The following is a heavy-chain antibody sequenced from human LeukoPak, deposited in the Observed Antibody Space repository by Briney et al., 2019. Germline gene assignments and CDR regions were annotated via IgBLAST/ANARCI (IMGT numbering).Heavy chain of an antibody. CDR2: IYYSGST. V-gene: IGHV4-59*01. CDR3: ARVSGPFSYGNWFDA. Sequence: SETLSLTCTVSGGSISSYSWSWIRQPPGKGLEWIGYIYYSGSTNYNPSLKSRVTISVDTSKNQVSLKLSSVTAADTAVYYCARVSGPFSYGNWFDAWGQGTLVTVSS. CDR1: GGSISSYS. J-gene: IGHJ5*02. D-gene: IGHD5-18*01.